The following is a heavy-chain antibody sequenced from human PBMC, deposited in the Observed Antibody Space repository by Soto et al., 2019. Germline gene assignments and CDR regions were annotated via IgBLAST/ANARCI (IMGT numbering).Heavy chain of an antibody. CDR2: ISDSGGRT. J-gene: IGHJ4*02. V-gene: IGHV3-23*01. CDR1: GFSFSSYA. D-gene: IGHD7-27*01. CDR3: AKPELGDDY. Sequence: EVQLLESGGGLVRPGGSLRLFCAASGFSFSSYAMSWVRQAPGKGLEWVSAISDSGGRTYYADSVKGRFTISRDNSKNTLYLQMNSLRADDTAVYFCAKPELGDDYWGQGTLVTVSS.